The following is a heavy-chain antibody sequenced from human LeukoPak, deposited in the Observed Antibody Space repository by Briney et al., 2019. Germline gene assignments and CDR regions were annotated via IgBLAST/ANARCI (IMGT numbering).Heavy chain of an antibody. V-gene: IGHV3-30*03. CDR3: ADSNYWYPVDY. CDR2: ISYDGSNK. Sequence: PGRSLRLSCAASGFTFSSYGMHWVRQAPGKGLEWVAVISYDGSNKYYADSVKGRFTIPRDNSQNTLYLQMNSLRAEDTAVYYCADSNYWYPVDYWGQGTLVTVSS. J-gene: IGHJ4*02. CDR1: GFTFSSYG. D-gene: IGHD4-11*01.